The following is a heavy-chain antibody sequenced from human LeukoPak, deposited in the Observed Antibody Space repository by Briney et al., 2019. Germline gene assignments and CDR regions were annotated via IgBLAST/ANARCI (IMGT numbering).Heavy chain of an antibody. V-gene: IGHV1-69*04. J-gene: IGHJ5*02. Sequence: SVKVSCKASGGTFSSYAISWVRQAPGQGLEWMGRIIPILGIANYAQKFQGRVTITAGKSTSTAYMELSSLRSEDTAVYYCARVTDTAMVSPWGQGTLVTVSS. CDR1: GGTFSSYA. CDR2: IIPILGIA. D-gene: IGHD5-18*01. CDR3: ARVTDTAMVSP.